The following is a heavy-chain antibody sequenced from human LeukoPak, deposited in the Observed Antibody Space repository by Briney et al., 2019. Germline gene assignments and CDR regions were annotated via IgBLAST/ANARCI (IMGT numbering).Heavy chain of an antibody. CDR3: ARQDYDYVWGSYRLYYFDY. D-gene: IGHD3-16*02. CDR1: GGSISSSSYY. V-gene: IGHV4-39*01. J-gene: IGHJ4*02. CDR2: IYYSGST. Sequence: PSETLSLTCTVSGGSISSSSYYWGWIRQPPGKGLEWIGSIYYSGSTYYNPSLKSRVTISVDTSKNQFPLKLSSVTAADTAVYYCARQDYDYVWGSYRLYYFDYWGQGTLVTVSS.